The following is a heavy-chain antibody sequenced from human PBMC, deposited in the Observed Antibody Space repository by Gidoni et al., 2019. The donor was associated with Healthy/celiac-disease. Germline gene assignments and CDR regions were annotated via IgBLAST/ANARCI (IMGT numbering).Heavy chain of an antibody. J-gene: IGHJ4*02. Sequence: EVQLVQSGAEVKKPGESLRISCKGSGYSFTSQWISWVRQVPVKGLEWMGKIDPIDSYTNYSPSFQGHVTISADKSISTAYLQWSSLKASDTAMYYCATTGGYYYENMWGQGTLVTVSS. CDR2: IDPIDSYT. D-gene: IGHD3-22*01. V-gene: IGHV5-10-1*03. CDR1: GYSFTSQW. CDR3: ATTGGYYYENM.